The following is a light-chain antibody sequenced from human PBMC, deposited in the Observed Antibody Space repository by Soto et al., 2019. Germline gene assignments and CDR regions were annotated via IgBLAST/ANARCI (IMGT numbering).Light chain of an antibody. Sequence: AIQLTQSPSSLSAFVGDRGTITCRASQGISTLLAWYQQKPGKAPKXLIYESSLLQSGVPSRFSGSGSGTDCTLTISSLQPEDVATYYCQHFKSFPITLGQGTRLEIK. J-gene: IGKJ5*01. CDR1: QGISTL. CDR3: QHFKSFPIT. V-gene: IGKV1-13*02. CDR2: ESS.